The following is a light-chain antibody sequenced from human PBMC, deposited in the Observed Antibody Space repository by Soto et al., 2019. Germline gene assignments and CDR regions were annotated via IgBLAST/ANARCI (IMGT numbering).Light chain of an antibody. V-gene: IGKV3-11*01. CDR2: DAS. J-gene: IGKJ4*01. CDR3: QKPNDLPST. Sequence: EIVLTQSPATLSLSPGERTTLSCRASQSVSRYLAWYQQKPGQAPRLLIYDASNRATGIPYRFSGSGSGTDFPLTTSSLETEDFAVYSWQKPNDLPSTFGVATKVQSK. CDR1: QSVSRY.